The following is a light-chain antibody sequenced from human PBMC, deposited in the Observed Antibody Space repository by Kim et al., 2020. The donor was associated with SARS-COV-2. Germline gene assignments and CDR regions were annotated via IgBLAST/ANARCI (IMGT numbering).Light chain of an antibody. CDR3: QQGSKRPLT. Sequence: LSPGESATLSCRTSQSVNSQLAWYQQKFGQPPRLLIYDASNRATGIPARFSGSGSGTDFTLSISSLEPEDFAVYYCQQGSKRPLTFGGGTKVDIK. CDR2: DAS. CDR1: QSVNSQ. J-gene: IGKJ4*01. V-gene: IGKV3-11*01.